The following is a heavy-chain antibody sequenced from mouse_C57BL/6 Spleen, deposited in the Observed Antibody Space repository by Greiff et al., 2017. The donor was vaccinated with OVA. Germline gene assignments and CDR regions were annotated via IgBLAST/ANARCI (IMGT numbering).Heavy chain of an antibody. CDR1: GYTFTSYW. V-gene: IGHV1-69*01. D-gene: IGHD6-1*01. CDR3: ARRGPLSLFFDY. J-gene: IGHJ2*01. Sequence: QVQLQQPGAELVMPGASVKLSCKASGYTFTSYWMHWVKQRPGQGLEWIGEIDPSDSYTNYNQKFKGKSTLTVDKSSSTAYMQLSSLTSEDSAVYYCARRGPLSLFFDYWGQGTTLTVSS. CDR2: IDPSDSYT.